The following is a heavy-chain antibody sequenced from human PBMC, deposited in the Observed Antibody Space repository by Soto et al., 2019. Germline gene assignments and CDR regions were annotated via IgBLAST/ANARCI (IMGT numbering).Heavy chain of an antibody. CDR1: GYTFTSYY. CDR2: INPSGGST. V-gene: IGHV1-46*01. D-gene: IGHD6-13*01. Sequence: GASVKVSCKASGYTFTSYYMHWVRQAPGQGLEWMGIINPSGGSTSYAQKFQGRVTMTRDTSTSTVYMELSSLRSEDTAVYYCAREPYSSSWQPRYFDIWGQGTMVTRLL. CDR3: AREPYSSSWQPRYFDI. J-gene: IGHJ3*02.